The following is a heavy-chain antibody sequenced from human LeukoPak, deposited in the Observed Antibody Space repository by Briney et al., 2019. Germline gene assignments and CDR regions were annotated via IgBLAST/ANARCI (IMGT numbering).Heavy chain of an antibody. CDR2: ISPYNSNT. D-gene: IGHD6-19*01. Sequence: VASVKVSCKASGYTFTSYGISWVRQAPGQGLEWMGWISPYNSNTYYVQNLQGRVTMTTDTSTSTTYMELRSLRSDDTAVYYCARDLKRGYSSGRYSWGTSSSNDFWGQGTLVTVPS. CDR1: GYTFTSYG. V-gene: IGHV1-18*01. J-gene: IGHJ4*02. CDR3: ARDLKRGYSSGRYSWGTSSSNDF.